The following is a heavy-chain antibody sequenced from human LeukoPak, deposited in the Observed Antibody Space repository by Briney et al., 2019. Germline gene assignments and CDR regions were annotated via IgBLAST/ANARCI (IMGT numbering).Heavy chain of an antibody. D-gene: IGHD3-10*01. CDR3: ARAHYGSGSYYMAAHYYFDY. V-gene: IGHV4-59*01. CDR2: IYYSGST. Sequence: PSETLSLTCTVSGGSISSYYWSWIRQPPGKGLEWIGYIYYSGSTNYNTSLKRRVIISVDSSKNQFSLKLGSVTAADTAVYYCARAHYGSGSYYMAAHYYFDYWGQGTLVTVSS. CDR1: GGSISSYY. J-gene: IGHJ4*02.